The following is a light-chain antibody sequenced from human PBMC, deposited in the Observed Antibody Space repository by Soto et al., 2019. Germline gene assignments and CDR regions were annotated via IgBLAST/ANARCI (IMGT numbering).Light chain of an antibody. J-gene: IGLJ1*01. CDR3: GTWDSSLSALYV. CDR2: DSN. Sequence: QSVLTQPPSVSAAPGQKVTISCSGSSSNIGNNYVSWYQQLPGTAPKLLIYDSNKRPSGIPDRFSGSKSGTSATLGITGLQTGDEADYYCGTWDSSLSALYVFGTGTKVTVL. V-gene: IGLV1-51*01. CDR1: SSNIGNNY.